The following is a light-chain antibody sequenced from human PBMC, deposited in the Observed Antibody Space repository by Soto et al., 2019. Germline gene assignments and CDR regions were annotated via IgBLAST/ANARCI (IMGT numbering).Light chain of an antibody. J-gene: IGKJ2*01. CDR2: AAS. CDR3: HQYDNAPQT. V-gene: IGKV3-20*01. CDR1: QSMTRTY. Sequence: EIVLMQSPGTLSLSPGERATLSCRSSQSMTRTYIAWYQKKPGQAPRLLIYAASIRAPGIPDKFSGTGSGTDYSLTIDRLEPEDSAVYYCHQYDNAPQTFGQGTKVDI.